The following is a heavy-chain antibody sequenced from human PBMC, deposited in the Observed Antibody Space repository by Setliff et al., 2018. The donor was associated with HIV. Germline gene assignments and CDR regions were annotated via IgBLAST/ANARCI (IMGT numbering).Heavy chain of an antibody. D-gene: IGHD3-3*02. CDR1: GFTFDDYA. CDR2: ISGSGGST. V-gene: IGHV3-23*01. CDR3: TRAPQITIFGISFAPPGGLDL. Sequence: GGSLRLSCTASGFTFDDYAVNWVRQAPGKGLEWVSAISGSGGSTYYADSVKGRFTISRDNSKNTLYLQMNSLRAEDTAVYYCTRAPQITIFGISFAPPGGLDLWGRGTTVTVSS. J-gene: IGHJ6*02.